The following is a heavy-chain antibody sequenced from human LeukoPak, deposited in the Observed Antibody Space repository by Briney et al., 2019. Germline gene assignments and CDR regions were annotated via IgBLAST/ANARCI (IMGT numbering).Heavy chain of an antibody. CDR3: VRAYDSGYDAVFDH. D-gene: IGHD5-12*01. CDR1: GFTFSSYS. Sequence: PGGSLRLSCAASGFTFSSYSMNWVRQAPGKGLEWVSSISSSSSYIYCADSVKGRFTISRDNAKQSLHLQMNSLRAEDTAVYYCVRAYDSGYDAVFDHWGPGTLVTVSS. V-gene: IGHV3-21*01. J-gene: IGHJ4*02. CDR2: ISSSSSYI.